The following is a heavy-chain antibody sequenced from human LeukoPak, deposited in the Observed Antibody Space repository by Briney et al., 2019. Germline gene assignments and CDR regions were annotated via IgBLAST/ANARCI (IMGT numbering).Heavy chain of an antibody. CDR3: ARDPYYDSSGDIDY. V-gene: IGHV3-33*01. CDR2: IWYDGSNK. D-gene: IGHD3-22*01. CDR1: GFTFSSYG. Sequence: GRSLRLSCAASGFTFSSYGMHWVRQAPGKGLEWVAVIWYDGSNKYYADSVKGRFTISRDNSKNTLYLQMNSLRAEDTAVYYCARDPYYDSSGDIDYWGQGTLVTVSS. J-gene: IGHJ4*02.